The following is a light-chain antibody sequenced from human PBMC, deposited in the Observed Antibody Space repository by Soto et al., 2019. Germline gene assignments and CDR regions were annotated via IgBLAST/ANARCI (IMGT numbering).Light chain of an antibody. CDR2: AAS. J-gene: IGKJ4*01. CDR1: QSVESA. CDR3: KQYRNGPPLT. V-gene: IGKV3-15*01. Sequence: EIVMTQSPATLSVSPGETATLSCRARQSVESAVAWYQHIPGHAPRLLIVAASIRATGVPGRFSGGGSGTDFTLTISSLQSEDFAAYYCKQYRNGPPLTFGGRTTVQIK.